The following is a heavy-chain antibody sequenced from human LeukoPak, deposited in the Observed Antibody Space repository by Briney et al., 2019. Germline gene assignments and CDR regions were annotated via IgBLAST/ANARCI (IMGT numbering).Heavy chain of an antibody. Sequence: GGSLRLSCAASGFIFSSYAMSWVRQAPGKGLEWLSAISGSGGSTYDADSVKGRFSISRDNSKNTLYLQMNSLRTEDTAVYYCARDVQWRFDYWGQGALVTVSS. D-gene: IGHD6-19*01. CDR2: ISGSGGST. V-gene: IGHV3-23*01. CDR1: GFIFSSYA. J-gene: IGHJ4*02. CDR3: ARDVQWRFDY.